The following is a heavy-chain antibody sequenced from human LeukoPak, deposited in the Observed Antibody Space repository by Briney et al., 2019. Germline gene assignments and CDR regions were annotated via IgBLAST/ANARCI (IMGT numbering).Heavy chain of an antibody. CDR1: GGSISSYY. Sequence: SETLSLTCTVSGGSISSYYWSWIRQPPGKGLEWIGYIYCSGSTNYNPSLKSRVTISVDTSKNQFSLKLSSVTAADTAVYYCARGIRIAARSGLGYWGQGTLVTVSS. CDR3: ARGIRIAARSGLGY. V-gene: IGHV4-59*08. J-gene: IGHJ4*02. D-gene: IGHD6-6*01. CDR2: IYCSGST.